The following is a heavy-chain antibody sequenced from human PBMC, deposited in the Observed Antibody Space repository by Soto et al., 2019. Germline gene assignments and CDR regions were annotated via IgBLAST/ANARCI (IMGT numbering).Heavy chain of an antibody. CDR2: IHYSGTT. CDR1: GGSIGSDGYY. J-gene: IGHJ6*02. CDR3: ARVDRYYYYGMDV. V-gene: IGHV4-31*03. Sequence: QVQLQESGPGLVKPSQTLSLTCTVSGGSIGSDGYYWSWIRQHPGKGLEWIGYIHYSGTTYYNPSMTRRVTISVDTSKSQFSLRLSSVPAADTAVYYCARVDRYYYYGMDVWGQGTTVTVSS.